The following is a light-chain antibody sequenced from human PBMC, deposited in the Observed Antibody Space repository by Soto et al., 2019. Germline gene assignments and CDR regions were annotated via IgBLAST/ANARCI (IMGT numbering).Light chain of an antibody. Sequence: DIQMTQSPSTLSASVGDRVTITCRASQSISTWLAWYQQKPGKAPNLLIYKASGLESGVPSRFSGSGSGTEFTLTINSLHPDDFATYYCQQYSTYHWTFGQGTKVEIK. CDR2: KAS. V-gene: IGKV1-5*03. CDR1: QSISTW. CDR3: QQYSTYHWT. J-gene: IGKJ1*01.